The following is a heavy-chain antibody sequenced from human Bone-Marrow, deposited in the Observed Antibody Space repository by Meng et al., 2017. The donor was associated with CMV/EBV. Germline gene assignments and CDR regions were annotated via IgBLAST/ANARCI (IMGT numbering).Heavy chain of an antibody. J-gene: IGHJ6*02. Sequence: ASVKVSCKAAEYTFSGYYMHWVRQAPGQGLEWMGWINPNSGSTNYAQKFQDRVTMTRDTSIGTAYMELNRLRSDDTAVYYCARDRGSSYYSVYGMDVCGQGTTVTVSS. D-gene: IGHD2-15*01. V-gene: IGHV1-2*02. CDR3: ARDRGSSYYSVYGMDV. CDR2: INPNSGST. CDR1: EYTFSGYY.